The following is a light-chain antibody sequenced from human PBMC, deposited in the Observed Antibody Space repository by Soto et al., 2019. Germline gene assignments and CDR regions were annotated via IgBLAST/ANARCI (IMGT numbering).Light chain of an antibody. CDR3: QQYAGSPLT. CDR1: QSVTTY. J-gene: IGKJ4*01. CDR2: GAS. V-gene: IGKV3-20*01. Sequence: EVVLTQSPGTLSLSLGEKATLSCRASQSVTTYLAWYQQKPGQAPRLLIYGASGRAAGIPDRFSGSGSGTDFTLAISKLEPDDFAVYYCQQYAGSPLTCGGGTKVDFK.